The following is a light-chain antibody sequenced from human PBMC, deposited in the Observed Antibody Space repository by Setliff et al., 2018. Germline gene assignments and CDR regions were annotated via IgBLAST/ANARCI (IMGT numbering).Light chain of an antibody. CDR2: DVS. CDR3: YAYTASTTYV. J-gene: IGLJ1*01. V-gene: IGLV2-14*03. Sequence: QSVLTQPASVSGSPGQSITISCSGTSNDVGAYDLVSWYQQHPGKVPKLIIFDVSNRPSGVSHRFSGSKSGNTASLTISGLQADDEADYYCYAYTASTTYVFVNGTKVTVL. CDR1: SNDVGAYDL.